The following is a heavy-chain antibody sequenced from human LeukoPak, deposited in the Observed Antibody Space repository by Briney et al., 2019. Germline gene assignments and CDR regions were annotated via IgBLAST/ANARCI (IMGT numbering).Heavy chain of an antibody. CDR1: GYTFNSNC. J-gene: IGHJ3*02. CDR2: IHPGDSKT. CDR3: AYFGGGGYDI. D-gene: IGHD3-16*01. V-gene: IGHV5-51*01. Sequence: GESLKISCKASGYTFNSNCIAWVRQMPGKGLEWMGIIHPGDSKTTYSPSFQGQVTISADKSITSAYLQCSRLKASDSAMYYCAYFGGGGYDIWGQGTVVSVSS.